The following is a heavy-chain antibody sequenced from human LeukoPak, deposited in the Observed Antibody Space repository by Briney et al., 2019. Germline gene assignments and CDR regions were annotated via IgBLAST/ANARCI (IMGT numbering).Heavy chain of an antibody. Sequence: GGSLRLSCAASGFTFSSYSMNWVRQAPGKGLEWVSSISSSSSYIYYADSVKGRFTISRDNAKNSLYLQMNSLRADDTAVYYCARAAPYYDFWSGYSASGGMDVWGQGTTVTVSS. V-gene: IGHV3-21*01. CDR1: GFTFSSYS. CDR2: ISSSSSYI. CDR3: ARAAPYYDFWSGYSASGGMDV. J-gene: IGHJ6*02. D-gene: IGHD3-3*01.